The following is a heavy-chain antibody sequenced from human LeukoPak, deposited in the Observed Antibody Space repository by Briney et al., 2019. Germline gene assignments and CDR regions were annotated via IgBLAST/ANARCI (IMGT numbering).Heavy chain of an antibody. CDR2: IYYSGST. CDR3: ARDDREDYYYGMDV. CDR1: GGSISSGGYY. Sequence: SETLSLTCTVSGGSISSGGYYWSWIRQHPGKGLEWIGYIYYSGSTYYNPSLKSRVTISVDTSKNQFSLKLSSVTAADTAVYYCARDDREDYYYGMDVWGQGTTVTVS. J-gene: IGHJ6*02. D-gene: IGHD3-22*01. V-gene: IGHV4-31*03.